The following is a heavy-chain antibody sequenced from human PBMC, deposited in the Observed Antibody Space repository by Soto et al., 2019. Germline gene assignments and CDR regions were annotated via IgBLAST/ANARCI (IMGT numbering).Heavy chain of an antibody. J-gene: IGHJ6*02. Sequence: SETLSLTCTVSGCSIAGDYWSWIAQAPGEGLEWIGYMYNTGSTVYNPSFKSRVTISVDTSKNQFSLKLNSVTAADTAVYYCARDLWGYCGTDCYPLDVWGQGTTVT. CDR3: ARDLWGYCGTDCYPLDV. V-gene: IGHV4-59*01. CDR1: GCSIAGDY. D-gene: IGHD2-21*02. CDR2: MYNTGST.